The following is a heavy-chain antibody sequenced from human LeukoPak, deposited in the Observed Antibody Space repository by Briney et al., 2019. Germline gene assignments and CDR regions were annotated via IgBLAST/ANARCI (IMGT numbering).Heavy chain of an antibody. D-gene: IGHD2-21*02. CDR3: ARVYGDYNWFDP. J-gene: IGHJ5*02. V-gene: IGHV1-24*01. CDR2: FDPEDGET. CDR1: GYTLTELS. Sequence: ASVKVSCKVSGYTLTELSMHWVRQAPGKGLEWMGGFDPEDGETIYAQKFQGRVTMTEDTSTDTAYMELSSLRSEDTAVYYCARVYGDYNWFDPWGQGTLVTVSS.